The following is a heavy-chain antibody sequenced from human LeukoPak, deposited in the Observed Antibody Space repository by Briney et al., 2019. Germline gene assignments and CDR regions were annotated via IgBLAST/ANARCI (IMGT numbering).Heavy chain of an antibody. CDR2: IYYSGST. V-gene: IGHV4-59*08. J-gene: IGHJ3*02. D-gene: IGHD6-13*01. CDR1: GGSISSYY. CDR3: ARTISSSWYGAFDI. Sequence: PSETPSLTCTVSGGSISSYYWSWIRQPPGKGPEWIGYIYYSGSTNYNPSLNSRVTTSVDTSKNQFSLKLSSVTAADTAVYYCARTISSSWYGAFDIWGQGTMVTVSS.